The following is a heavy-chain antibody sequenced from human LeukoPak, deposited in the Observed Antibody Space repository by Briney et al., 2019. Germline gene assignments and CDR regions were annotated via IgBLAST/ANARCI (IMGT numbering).Heavy chain of an antibody. Sequence: GGSLRLSCVASGFSLRNYWMTWFRQAPGKGLEWVANIKEDGSEIHYVESVKGLFTISRDNGKNSLYLQMNTLNAENTDVYYCARDPSRRFDYWGQGTLFTVSS. D-gene: IGHD6-6*01. J-gene: IGHJ4*02. CDR2: IKEDGSEI. CDR3: ARDPSRRFDY. CDR1: GFSLRNYW. V-gene: IGHV3-7*01.